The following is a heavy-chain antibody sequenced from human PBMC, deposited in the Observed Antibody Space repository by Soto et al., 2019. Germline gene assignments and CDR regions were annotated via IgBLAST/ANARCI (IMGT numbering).Heavy chain of an antibody. V-gene: IGHV3-7*01. J-gene: IGHJ4*02. CDR2: INQDGSEK. Sequence: GGSLRLSCAASGFTFSSYWMDWVRQAPGKGLEWVANINQDGSEKNYIDSVKGRFTISRDNAKNSLFLQMSSLTAEDSALYYCSPSLDYWGQGTLVTVSS. CDR3: SPSLDY. CDR1: GFTFSSYW.